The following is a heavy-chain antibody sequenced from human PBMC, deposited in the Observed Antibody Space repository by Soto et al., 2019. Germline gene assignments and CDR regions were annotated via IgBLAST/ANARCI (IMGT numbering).Heavy chain of an antibody. D-gene: IGHD3-16*02. CDR3: ARLYGLDAFDI. CDR2: IYYSGST. J-gene: IGHJ3*02. V-gene: IGHV4-59*01. CDR1: GDSISSYY. Sequence: SETLSLTCTVSGDSISSYYWSWIRQPPGKGLEWIGFIYYSGSTNYNPSLKRRVTISLDTSKNQFSLELISVTAADTAVYYCARLYGLDAFDIWGQGTMVT.